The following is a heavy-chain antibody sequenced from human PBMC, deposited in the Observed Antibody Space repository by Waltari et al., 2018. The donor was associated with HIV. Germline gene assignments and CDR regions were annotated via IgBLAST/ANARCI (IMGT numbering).Heavy chain of an antibody. CDR3: SRPSGPLHSYGMDV. V-gene: IGHV3-49*05. J-gene: IGHJ6*02. CDR2: ITSEAYGGTA. CDR1: GFTFGDYG. Sequence: EVQLLESGGGLVKPGRSLRLSCSGSGFTFGDYGLSWCRQAPGKGLGWVGFITSEAYGGTAEYAASVTGRFTISREDSKSTAYMQMNRLESEDTGVYFCSRPSGPLHSYGMDVWGQGTTVIVSS. D-gene: IGHD1-26*01.